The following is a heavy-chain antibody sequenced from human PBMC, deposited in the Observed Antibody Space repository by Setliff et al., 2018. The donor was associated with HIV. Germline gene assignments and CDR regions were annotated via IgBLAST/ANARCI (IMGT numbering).Heavy chain of an antibody. D-gene: IGHD5-18*01. J-gene: IGHJ4*02. V-gene: IGHV3-73*01. Sequence: PGGSLRLSCAASGFAFSASAVHWVRQASGRGLEWLGRIRSKPNNYATSYAASVRGRFTISRDNSKNTLYLQMNSLSAEDTAVYYCAKVDSYAGKNFDYWGQGTLVTVSS. CDR1: GFAFSASA. CDR2: IRSKPNNYAT. CDR3: AKVDSYAGKNFDY.